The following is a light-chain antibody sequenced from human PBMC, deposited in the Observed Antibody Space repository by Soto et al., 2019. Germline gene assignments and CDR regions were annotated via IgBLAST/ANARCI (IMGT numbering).Light chain of an antibody. V-gene: IGLV1-40*01. J-gene: IGLJ2*01. CDR2: GNT. Sequence: QSVLTQPPSVSGAPGQRVTISCTGSSSNIGAGYDVHWYQQFPGTTPKFLFYGNTNRPSGVPDRFSASKSGTSASLDITGLQAEDEAEYFCQSYDSSLTVVFGGGTKVTVL. CDR3: QSYDSSLTVV. CDR1: SSNIGAGYD.